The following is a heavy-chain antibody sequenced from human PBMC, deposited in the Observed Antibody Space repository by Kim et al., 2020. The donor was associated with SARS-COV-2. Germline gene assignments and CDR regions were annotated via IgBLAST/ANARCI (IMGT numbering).Heavy chain of an antibody. CDR3: AKSRGDY. J-gene: IGHJ4*02. V-gene: IGHV3-23*01. Sequence: CSAHSVEGRFTISKDNSKNIVYLQMNSLRADDTAIYYCAKSRGDYWGQGTLVTVSS. D-gene: IGHD6-13*01.